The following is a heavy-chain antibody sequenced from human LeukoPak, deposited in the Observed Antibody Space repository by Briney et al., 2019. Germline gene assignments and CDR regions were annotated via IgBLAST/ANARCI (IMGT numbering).Heavy chain of an antibody. V-gene: IGHV4-39*01. CDR1: GGSISSSSYY. CDR3: ARRQLSGYSSGGGFNP. D-gene: IGHD6-19*01. Sequence: SETLSLTCTVSGGSISSSSYYWGWIRQPPGKGLEWIGSIYYSGSTYYNPSLKSRVTISVDTSKNQYSLKLSSVTAADTAVYYCARRQLSGYSSGGGFNPWGQGTLVTVSS. J-gene: IGHJ5*02. CDR2: IYYSGST.